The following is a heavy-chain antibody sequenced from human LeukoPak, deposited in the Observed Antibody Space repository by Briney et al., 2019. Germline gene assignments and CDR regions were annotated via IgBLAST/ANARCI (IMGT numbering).Heavy chain of an antibody. CDR2: IGESGGST. D-gene: IGHD2/OR15-2a*01. V-gene: IGHV3-23*01. Sequence: GSLRLSCAASGFAFSSYGMSWVCQAPGKGLEWVATIGESGGSTYYADSVKGRFTISRDNSKNTLYLQMNSLRAEDTALYFCARGAFYDYWGQGTLVTVSS. CDR3: ARGAFYDY. J-gene: IGHJ4*02. CDR1: GFAFSSYG.